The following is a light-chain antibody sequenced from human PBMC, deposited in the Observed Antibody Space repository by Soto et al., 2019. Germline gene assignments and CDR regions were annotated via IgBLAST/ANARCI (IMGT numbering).Light chain of an antibody. CDR1: SSNIGSNT. CDR2: SNN. J-gene: IGLJ2*01. V-gene: IGLV1-44*01. CDR3: AAWDDSLNGPHVV. Sequence: QSVLTQPPSASGTPWQRVTISCSGSSSNIGSNTVNWYQQLPGTAPKLLIYSNNQRPSGVPDRFSGSQSGTSASLAISGLQSEDEADYYCAAWDDSLNGPHVVFGGGTKVTVL.